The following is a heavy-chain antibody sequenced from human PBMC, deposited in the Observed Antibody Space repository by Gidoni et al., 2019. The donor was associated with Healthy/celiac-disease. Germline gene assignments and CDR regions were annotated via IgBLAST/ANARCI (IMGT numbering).Heavy chain of an antibody. Sequence: QVQLQESGPGLVKPSQTLSLTCTVSGGSISSGGYYWSWIRQHPGKGLEWIGYIYYSGSTYYNPSLKSRVTISVDTSKNQFSLKLSSVTAADTAVYYCARTHRTVNRGTNYFDYWGQGTLVTVSS. CDR1: GGSISSGGYY. CDR2: IYYSGST. J-gene: IGHJ4*02. V-gene: IGHV4-31*03. CDR3: ARTHRTVNRGTNYFDY. D-gene: IGHD4-17*01.